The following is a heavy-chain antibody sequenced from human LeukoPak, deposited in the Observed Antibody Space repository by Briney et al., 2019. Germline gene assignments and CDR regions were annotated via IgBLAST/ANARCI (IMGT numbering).Heavy chain of an antibody. Sequence: SVKVSCKASGGTFSSYAISWVRQAPGQGLEWMGGIIPIFGTANYAQKFQGRVTITTDESTSTAYMELSSLRSEDTAVYYCARCYSNPALADYYYYMDVLGKGTTVTVSS. V-gene: IGHV1-69*05. CDR3: ARCYSNPALADYYYYMDV. J-gene: IGHJ6*03. D-gene: IGHD4-11*01. CDR1: GGTFSSYA. CDR2: IIPIFGTA.